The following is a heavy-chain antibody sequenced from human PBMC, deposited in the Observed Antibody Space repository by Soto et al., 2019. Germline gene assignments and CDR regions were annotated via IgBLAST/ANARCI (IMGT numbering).Heavy chain of an antibody. CDR2: IYWDDDR. J-gene: IGHJ6*02. V-gene: IGHV2-5*02. CDR3: ASGIVVPGTDYYAMDV. Sequence: QTTLKESGPTLVKPTQTLTLTCTVSGVSLSTPAVRVGWIRQPPGKALEWLAVIYWDDDRRYSPSLKSRLTITKDTSKTQVVLSLTTMDPVDTATYYCASGIVVPGTDYYAMDVWGQGTTVAVSS. CDR1: GVSLSTPAVR. D-gene: IGHD6-19*01.